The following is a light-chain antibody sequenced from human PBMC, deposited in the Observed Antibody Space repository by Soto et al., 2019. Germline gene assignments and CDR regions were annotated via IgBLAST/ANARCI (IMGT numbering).Light chain of an antibody. Sequence: DTQMTQSPSSLSASVGDRVTITCRASESISTWLAWYQQKPGKAPKLLIYGASSLESGVPPRFSGDGSGTEFTLTIRSLQRDDFGIYYCKQYSRLWSCGQGTKVDIK. V-gene: IGKV1-5*03. CDR2: GAS. CDR3: KQYSRLWS. J-gene: IGKJ1*01. CDR1: ESISTW.